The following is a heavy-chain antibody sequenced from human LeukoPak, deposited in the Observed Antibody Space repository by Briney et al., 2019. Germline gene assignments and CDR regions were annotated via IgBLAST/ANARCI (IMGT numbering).Heavy chain of an antibody. CDR1: GYTFTGYY. D-gene: IGHD4-11*01. J-gene: IGHJ4*02. Sequence: ASVKVSCKASGYTFTGYYMHWVRQAPGQGLEWMGRINPNSGGTNYAQKFQGRVTMTRDTSISTAYTELSGLRSDDTAVYYCARAKLYSNYVYWGQGTLVTVSS. CDR2: INPNSGGT. CDR3: ARAKLYSNYVY. V-gene: IGHV1-2*06.